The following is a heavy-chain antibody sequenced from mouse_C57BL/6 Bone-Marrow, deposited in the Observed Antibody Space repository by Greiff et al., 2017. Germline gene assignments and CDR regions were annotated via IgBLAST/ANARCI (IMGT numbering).Heavy chain of an antibody. CDR2: ISSGGDYI. V-gene: IGHV5-9-1*02. D-gene: IGHD1-1*01. Sequence: EVQRVESGEGLVKPGGSLKLSCAASGFTFSSYAMSWVRQTPEKRLEWVAYISSGGDYIYYADTVKGRFTISRDNARNTLYLQMSSLQSEDTAMYYCTRDRITTVVATDFDVWGTGTTVTVSS. CDR1: GFTFSSYA. CDR3: TRDRITTVVATDFDV. J-gene: IGHJ1*03.